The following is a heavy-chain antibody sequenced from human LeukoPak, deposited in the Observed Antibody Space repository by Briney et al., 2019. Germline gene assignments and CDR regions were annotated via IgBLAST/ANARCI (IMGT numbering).Heavy chain of an antibody. Sequence: GASVKVSCKASGYTFTSYGISWVRQAPGQGLEWMGIINPSGGSTSYAQKFQGRVTMTRDMSTSTVYMELSSLRSEDTAVYYCARDRRGYTYFDYWGQGTLVTVSS. CDR1: GYTFTSYG. CDR2: INPSGGST. CDR3: ARDRRGYTYFDY. J-gene: IGHJ4*02. D-gene: IGHD5-18*01. V-gene: IGHV1-46*01.